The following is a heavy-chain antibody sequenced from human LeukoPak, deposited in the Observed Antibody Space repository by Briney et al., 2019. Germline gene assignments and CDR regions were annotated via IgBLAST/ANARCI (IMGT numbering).Heavy chain of an antibody. CDR2: IYYSGST. J-gene: IGHJ4*02. D-gene: IGHD4-23*01. V-gene: IGHV4-59*12. CDR1: GGSISSYY. CDR3: ARDLRDDYGGNSGLDY. Sequence: PSETLSLTCTVSGGSISSYYWSWIRQPPGKGLEWIGYIYYSGSTNYNPSLKSRVTISVDTSKNQFSLQLNSVTPEDTAVYYCARDLRDDYGGNSGLDYWGQGTLVTVSS.